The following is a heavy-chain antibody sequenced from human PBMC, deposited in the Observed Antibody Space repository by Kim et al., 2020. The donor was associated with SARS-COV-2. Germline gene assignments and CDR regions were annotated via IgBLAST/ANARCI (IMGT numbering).Heavy chain of an antibody. V-gene: IGHV3-23*01. Sequence: AESVEGRFTISRDNSKNTLYLQMNSLRAEDTALYYCAKDPIAGEKLVWFDPWGQGTLVTVSS. J-gene: IGHJ5*02. D-gene: IGHD6-13*01. CDR3: AKDPIAGEKLVWFDP.